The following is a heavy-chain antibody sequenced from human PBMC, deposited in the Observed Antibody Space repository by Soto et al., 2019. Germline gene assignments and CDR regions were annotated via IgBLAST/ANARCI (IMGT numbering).Heavy chain of an antibody. D-gene: IGHD3-22*01. J-gene: IGHJ4*02. Sequence: EVQLLESGGGLVQPGGSLRLSCAASGFTFSSYAMSWVRQAPGKGLEWVSAISGSGGSTYYADSVKGRFTISRDNSKNTLYLQINSLRAEDTAVYYCAKLRYDSSGYYYFDYWGQGTLVTVSS. CDR1: GFTFSSYA. V-gene: IGHV3-23*01. CDR2: ISGSGGST. CDR3: AKLRYDSSGYYYFDY.